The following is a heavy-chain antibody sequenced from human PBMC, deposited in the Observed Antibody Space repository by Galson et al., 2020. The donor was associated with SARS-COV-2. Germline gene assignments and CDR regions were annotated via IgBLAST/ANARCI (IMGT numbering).Heavy chain of an antibody. J-gene: IGHJ3*01. CDR1: GFSFSDYE. D-gene: IGHD6-13*01. CDR2: ISSSGTNL. CDR3: ASPYLAAASFFGAFDL. Sequence: GGSLRLSCAGSGFSFSDYEMNWVRHGPGKGLEWVSYISSSGTNLYYADSVKGRFTISRDNAKNSLYLQMTSLRAEDTAIYYCASPYLAAASFFGAFDLWGPGTMVTVSS. V-gene: IGHV3-48*03.